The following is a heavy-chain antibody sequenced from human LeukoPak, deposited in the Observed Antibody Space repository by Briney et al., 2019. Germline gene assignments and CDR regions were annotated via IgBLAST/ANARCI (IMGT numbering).Heavy chain of an antibody. CDR2: ISYSGST. CDR1: GGSISGYY. Sequence: SETLSLTCTVSGGSISGYYWTWIRQPPGKGLEWIGYISYSGSTSSHPSLKSRAIISLDMSKSQFSLKLTSVTAADTAVYYCVRGYSGYPYYLDYWGQGTLVTVSS. CDR3: VRGYSGYPYYLDY. J-gene: IGHJ4*02. V-gene: IGHV4-59*08. D-gene: IGHD5-12*01.